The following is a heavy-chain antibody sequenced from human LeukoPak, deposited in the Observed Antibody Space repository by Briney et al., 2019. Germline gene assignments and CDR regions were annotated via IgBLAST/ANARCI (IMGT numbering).Heavy chain of an antibody. J-gene: IGHJ5*02. CDR2: IYYSGST. Sequence: SETLSLTCTVSGGSISSYYWSWIRQPPGKGLEWIGHIYYSGSTNYKPSLKSRVTLSVDTSKNQFSLKLSSVTAADTAVYYWARGGYYGSGNDFRFDPWGQGTLVTVSS. CDR3: ARGGYYGSGNDFRFDP. CDR1: GGSISSYY. V-gene: IGHV4-59*01. D-gene: IGHD3-10*01.